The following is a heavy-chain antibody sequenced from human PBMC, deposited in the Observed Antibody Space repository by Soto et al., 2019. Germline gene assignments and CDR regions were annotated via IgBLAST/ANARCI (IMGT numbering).Heavy chain of an antibody. CDR3: AKETRSRAVTATRVNGMDV. CDR2: ISHDGSNQ. CDR1: GFSFSDFG. J-gene: IGHJ6*02. Sequence: QVQLVESGGGVVQPGRSLRLSCAPSGFSFSDFGMHWVRQAPGKGLEWVAAISHDGSNQYYGDSVKVRFSISRDHSNNRLYLQMNNLKVEASAIYFCAKETRSRAVTATRVNGMDVWGQGTTVTVSS. D-gene: IGHD5-18*01. V-gene: IGHV3-30*18.